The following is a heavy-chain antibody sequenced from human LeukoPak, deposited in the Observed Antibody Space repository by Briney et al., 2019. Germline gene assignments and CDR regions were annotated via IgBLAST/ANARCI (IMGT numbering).Heavy chain of an antibody. D-gene: IGHD3-3*01. CDR1: GGSVSSSTYY. Sequence: PSETLSLTCTVSGGSVSSSTYYWGWIRQPPGKGLEWIGSIYYSGSTYYNPSLKSRVTISVDTSKNQFSLKLSSVTAADTAVYYCARGIGGEYFQHWGQGTLVTVSS. J-gene: IGHJ1*01. CDR3: ARGIGGEYFQH. V-gene: IGHV4-39*01. CDR2: IYYSGST.